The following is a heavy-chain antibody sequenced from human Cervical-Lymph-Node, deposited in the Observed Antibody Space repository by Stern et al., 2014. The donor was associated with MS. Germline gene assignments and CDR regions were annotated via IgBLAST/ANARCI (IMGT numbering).Heavy chain of an antibody. Sequence: QMVQSGSELRKPGASVKVSCKASGYNVTTYAMNWVRQAPGQGLEWMGWINTKTGNPTFAQGFTGRFVFSLDTSINTAYLQITSLKAEDSAVYYCATWGAGNSPPLFYWGQGTLVTVS. CDR1: GYNVTTYA. D-gene: IGHD4-23*01. V-gene: IGHV7-4-1*02. J-gene: IGHJ4*02. CDR3: ATWGAGNSPPLFY. CDR2: INTKTGNP.